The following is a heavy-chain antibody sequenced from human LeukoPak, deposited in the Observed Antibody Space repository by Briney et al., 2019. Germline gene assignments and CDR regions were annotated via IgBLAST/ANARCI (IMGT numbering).Heavy chain of an antibody. CDR1: GFTFSSYS. CDR2: ISSYSSYI. D-gene: IGHD6-19*01. CDR3: ARERYSSGWFDY. V-gene: IGHV3-21*01. J-gene: IGHJ4*02. Sequence: GGSLRLSCAASGFTFSSYSMDSVRQAPRKGQELVSSISSYSSYIYYADSVNHRFTISRDNPNHSLSLQMNIPRTDDTSLYYGARERYSSGWFDYWGQGTLVTVSS.